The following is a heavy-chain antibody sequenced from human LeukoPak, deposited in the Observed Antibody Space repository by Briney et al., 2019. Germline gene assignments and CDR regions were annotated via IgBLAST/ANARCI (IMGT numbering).Heavy chain of an antibody. D-gene: IGHD3-10*01. CDR2: ISYDGSNK. V-gene: IGHV3-30-3*01. Sequence: GGSLRLSCAASGFTFSTYAMRWVRQGPGKGLEWVAVISYDGSNKYYADSVKGRFTISRDNSKNTLYLQMSSLSAEDTAVYYCARTTTPHYYGSGSYALGYWGQGTLVTVPS. CDR3: ARTTTPHYYGSGSYALGY. J-gene: IGHJ4*02. CDR1: GFTFSTYA.